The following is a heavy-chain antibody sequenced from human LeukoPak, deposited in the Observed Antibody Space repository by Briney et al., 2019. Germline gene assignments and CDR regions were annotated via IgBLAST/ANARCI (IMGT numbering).Heavy chain of an antibody. J-gene: IGHJ4*02. Sequence: ASVKVSCKASGGTFSSYAISWVRQAPGQGLEWMGGIIPIFGTANYAQKFQGRVTITADKSTSTAYMELSSLRSEDTAVYYCARALSAPFSSSWFYWGQGTLVTVSS. V-gene: IGHV1-69*06. CDR3: ARALSAPFSSSWFY. CDR2: IIPIFGTA. D-gene: IGHD6-13*01. CDR1: GGTFSSYA.